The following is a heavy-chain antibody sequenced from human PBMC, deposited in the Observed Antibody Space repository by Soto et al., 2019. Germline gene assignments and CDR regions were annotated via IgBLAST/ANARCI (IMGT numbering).Heavy chain of an antibody. V-gene: IGHV3-23*01. CDR3: AKDLLPSSSGYYSDYYYGMDV. D-gene: IGHD3-22*01. CDR2: ISGSGGTT. Sequence: GGSLRLSCAASGFTFSSYAMSWVRQAPGKGLEWVSGISGSGGTTYYADSMKGRFTISRDNFKNTLYLQMNSLRAEDTAVYYCAKDLLPSSSGYYSDYYYGMDVWGQGTTVTVSS. J-gene: IGHJ6*02. CDR1: GFTFSSYA.